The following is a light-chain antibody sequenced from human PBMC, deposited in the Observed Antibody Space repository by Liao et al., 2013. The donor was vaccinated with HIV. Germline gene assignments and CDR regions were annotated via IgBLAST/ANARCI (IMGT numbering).Light chain of an antibody. CDR3: QAWDSSTALYV. CDR1: ALPNQY. Sequence: SYELTQPPSVSVSPGQTARITCSGDALPNQYAYWYQQKPGQAPVLLIYKDSERPSGIPERFSGSNSGNTATLTISGTQAMDEADYYCQAWDSSTALYVFGTGTKVTVL. J-gene: IGLJ1*01. CDR2: KDS. V-gene: IGLV3-1*01.